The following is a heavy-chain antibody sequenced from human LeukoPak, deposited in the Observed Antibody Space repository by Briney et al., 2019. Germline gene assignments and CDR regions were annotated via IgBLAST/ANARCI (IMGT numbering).Heavy chain of an antibody. CDR2: IYYSGST. D-gene: IGHD2-15*01. Sequence: PSETLSLTCTVSGGSVSSGSYYWSWIRQPPGKGLEWIGYIYYSGSTNYNPSLKSRVTISVDTSKNQFSLKLSSVTAADTAVYYCSGSDAFDIWGQGTMVTVSS. J-gene: IGHJ3*02. CDR1: GGSVSSGSYY. CDR3: SGSDAFDI. V-gene: IGHV4-61*01.